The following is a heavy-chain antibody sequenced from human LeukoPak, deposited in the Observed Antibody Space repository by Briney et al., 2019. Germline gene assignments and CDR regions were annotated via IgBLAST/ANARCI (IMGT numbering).Heavy chain of an antibody. V-gene: IGHV3-30-3*01. J-gene: IGHJ4*02. CDR1: GFTFSSYA. Sequence: AGGSLRLSCAASGFTFSSYAMHWVRQAPGKGLEWVAVISYDGSNKYYADSVKGRFTISRDNAKNSLYLQMNSLRAEDTAVYYCARDLHARYDYVWGSYRFEGYYFDYWGQGTLVTVSS. CDR2: ISYDGSNK. D-gene: IGHD3-16*02. CDR3: ARDLHARYDYVWGSYRFEGYYFDY.